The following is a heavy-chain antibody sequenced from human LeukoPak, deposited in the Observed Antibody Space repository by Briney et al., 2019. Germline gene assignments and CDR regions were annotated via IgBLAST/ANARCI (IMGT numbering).Heavy chain of an antibody. V-gene: IGHV3-74*01. CDR1: GFTFSSYW. D-gene: IGHD3-16*02. CDR2: INSDGSST. Sequence: GGSLRLSCAASGFTFSSYWMHWVRQAPGKGLVWVSRINSDGSSTSYADSVKGRFTISRDNAKNTLYLQMNSLRAEDTAVYYCARGPYDYIWGSYPAIDYWGQGTLVTASS. CDR3: ARGPYDYIWGSYPAIDY. J-gene: IGHJ4*02.